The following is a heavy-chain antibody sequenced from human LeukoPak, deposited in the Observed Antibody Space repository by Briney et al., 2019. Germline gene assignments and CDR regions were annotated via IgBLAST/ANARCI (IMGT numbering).Heavy chain of an antibody. CDR1: GGSISSSSYY. J-gene: IGHJ5*02. CDR3: ARGFRTIFGVVSSWFDP. V-gene: IGHV4-39*01. Sequence: SETLSLTCTVSGGSISSSSYYWGRIRQPPGKGLEWIGSIYYSGSTYYNPSLKSRVTISVDTSRNQFSLKLSSVTAADTAVYYCARGFRTIFGVVSSWFDPWGQGTLVTVSS. D-gene: IGHD3-3*01. CDR2: IYYSGST.